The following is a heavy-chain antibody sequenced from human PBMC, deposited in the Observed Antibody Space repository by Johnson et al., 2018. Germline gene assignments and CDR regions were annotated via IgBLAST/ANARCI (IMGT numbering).Heavy chain of an antibody. CDR1: GFTFSGSA. D-gene: IGHD3-3*01. J-gene: IGHJ3*02. Sequence: EVQLVESGGGLVQPGGSLKLSCAASGFTFSGSAMHWVRQASGKGLEWVGRIRSKANNYATAYAASVKGRFTVPRDDSKNTAYLQMNSLKTEDTAVYYCTSDPDLRSGGGDDAFDIWGQGTMVTVSS. V-gene: IGHV3-73*02. CDR2: IRSKANNYAT. CDR3: TSDPDLRSGGGDDAFDI.